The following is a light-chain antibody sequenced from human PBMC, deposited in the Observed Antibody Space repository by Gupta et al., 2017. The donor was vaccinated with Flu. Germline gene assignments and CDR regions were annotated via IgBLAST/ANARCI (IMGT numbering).Light chain of an antibody. CDR3: QDYGSSKR. CDR1: QSVSSSY. CDR2: GAS. Sequence: EIVLTQSPGTLSLSPGERATLSCRASQSVSSSYLEWYQQKPGQAPRLLIYGASSRDMGIPDRFSGCGEAKDFTLTSIRREDEDVAVYYLQDYGSSKRFGQGTKVEIK. J-gene: IGKJ1*01. V-gene: IGKV3-20*01.